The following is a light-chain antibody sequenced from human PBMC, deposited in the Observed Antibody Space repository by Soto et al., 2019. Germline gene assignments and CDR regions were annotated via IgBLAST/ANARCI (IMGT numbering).Light chain of an antibody. J-gene: IGLJ2*01. CDR1: SSDIGDYNY. V-gene: IGLV2-14*01. CDR3: SSYTISSTLVV. Sequence: QTVVTQPASVSGSPGQSITISCTGTSSDIGDYNYVSWYQQHPGKAPKLMIYDVSNRPSGVSNRFSGSKSGNTASLTISGLQAEDEADYYCSSYTISSTLVVFGGGTKVTVL. CDR2: DVS.